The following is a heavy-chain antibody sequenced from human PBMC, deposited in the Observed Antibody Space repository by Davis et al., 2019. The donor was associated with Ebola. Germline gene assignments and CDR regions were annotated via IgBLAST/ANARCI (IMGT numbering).Heavy chain of an antibody. Sequence: PSETLSLTCAVYGGSFSGYYWSWIRQPPGKGLEWIGEINHSGSTNYNPSLKSRVTISVDTSKNQFSLKLSSVTAADTAVYYCARSPATIGSSAPPPGHYYMDVWGKGTTVTVSS. V-gene: IGHV4-34*01. D-gene: IGHD2-2*01. J-gene: IGHJ6*03. CDR2: INHSGST. CDR1: GGSFSGYY. CDR3: ARSPATIGSSAPPPGHYYMDV.